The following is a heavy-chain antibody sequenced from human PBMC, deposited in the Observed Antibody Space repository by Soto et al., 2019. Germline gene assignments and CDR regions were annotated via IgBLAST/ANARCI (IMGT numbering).Heavy chain of an antibody. D-gene: IGHD3-22*01. CDR2: ISSRATT. Sequence: PSETLSLTCTVSGGSISSDYCSWIRQSPGKGLEWIGVISSRATTNYNPSLKSRATVSIDTSKNQFSLKLFSVTAAATAVYYCVRYYCDGANRYQFAPGGQGTPVTASS. J-gene: IGHJ5*02. V-gene: IGHV4-59*08. CDR1: GGSISSDY. CDR3: VRYYCDGANRYQFAP.